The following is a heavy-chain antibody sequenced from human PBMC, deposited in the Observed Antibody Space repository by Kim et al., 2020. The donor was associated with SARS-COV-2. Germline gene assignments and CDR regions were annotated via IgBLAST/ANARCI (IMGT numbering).Heavy chain of an antibody. CDR2: IYYSGST. CDR3: ARGGSITIFRVDILGGAFVP. J-gene: IGHJ5*02. CDR1: GGSISSGGYY. Sequence: SETLSLTCTVSGGSISSGGYYWSWIRQHPGKGLEWSGYIYYSGSTYYNPSLKSRVTISVDTYKNQFSLKLSSVTAADTAVYYCARGGSITIFRVDILGGAFVPWGQGTLDTVSS. V-gene: IGHV4-31*03. D-gene: IGHD3-3*01.